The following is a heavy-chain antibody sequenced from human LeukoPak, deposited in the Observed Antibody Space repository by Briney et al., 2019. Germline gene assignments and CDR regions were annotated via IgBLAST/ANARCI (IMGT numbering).Heavy chain of an antibody. CDR2: INHSGST. V-gene: IGHV4-34*01. CDR1: GGSFSGYY. Sequence: SETLSLTCAVYGGSFSGYYWSWIRQPPGKGLEWIGEINHSGSTNYNPSLKSRVTISVDTSKNQFSLKLSSVTTADTAVYFCASIEMATIRYYYFGMDVWGQGTTVTVSS. CDR3: ASIEMATIRYYYFGMDV. D-gene: IGHD5-24*01. J-gene: IGHJ6*02.